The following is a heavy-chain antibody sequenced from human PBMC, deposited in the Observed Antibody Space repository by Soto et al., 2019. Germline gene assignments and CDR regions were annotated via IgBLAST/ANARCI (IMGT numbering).Heavy chain of an antibody. J-gene: IGHJ4*02. Sequence: PSQTLSLTCAISGDSVSSNSAAWNWIRQSPSRGLEWLGRTYYRSKWYNDYAVSVKSRITINPDTSKNQFSLQLNSVTPEDTAVYYCARDRAHSSGWSGTLPFDYWGQGTLVTVPQ. CDR3: ARDRAHSSGWSGTLPFDY. CDR2: TYYRSKWYN. CDR1: GDSVSSNSAA. D-gene: IGHD6-19*01. V-gene: IGHV6-1*01.